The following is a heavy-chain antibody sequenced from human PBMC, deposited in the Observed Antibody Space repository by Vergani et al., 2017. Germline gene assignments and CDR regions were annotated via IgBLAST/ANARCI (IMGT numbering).Heavy chain of an antibody. CDR2: IKQDGSEK. Sequence: VQLVQSGAEVKKPGGSLRLSCAASGFTFSSYCMTWFRQGPWKGLEWVANIKQDGSEKYYVDSVKGRLTISRDNAKNSLYLHMNSLRAEDTAVYYCASRIAVADDDAFDIWGQGTMVTVSS. CDR1: GFTFSSYC. J-gene: IGHJ3*02. D-gene: IGHD6-19*01. CDR3: ASRIAVADDDAFDI. V-gene: IGHV3-7*01.